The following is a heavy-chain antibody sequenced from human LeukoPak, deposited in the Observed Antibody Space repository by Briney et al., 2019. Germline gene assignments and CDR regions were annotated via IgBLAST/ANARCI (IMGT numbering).Heavy chain of an antibody. CDR2: ITSDRTRI. J-gene: IGHJ4*02. CDR1: GFEFSVYS. CDR3: ARSTEWFADY. V-gene: IGHV3-48*01. D-gene: IGHD3-3*01. Sequence: GGSLGLSCAASGFEFSVYSMNWVRQAPGKGLEWISYITSDRTRIYYTDSVRGRFTISRDNAKKLVFLDLSNLRVDDTAMYYCARSTEWFADYWGQGTLVTVSS.